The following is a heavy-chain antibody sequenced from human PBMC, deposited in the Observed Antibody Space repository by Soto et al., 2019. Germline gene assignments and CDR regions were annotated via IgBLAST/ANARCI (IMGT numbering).Heavy chain of an antibody. Sequence: TSKTLSLTCRVSGYSVTSSDYYGAWIRQPPGKGLEWIGSMFYSGLTYYNPSLKSRVTLSVDTSKNQFSVRLNSVTAADTAVYYCAPLSVSLSGPYGIHVWGQGTTVTVSS. V-gene: IGHV4-39*01. J-gene: IGHJ6*02. CDR1: GYSVTSSDYY. CDR2: MFYSGLT. CDR3: APLSVSLSGPYGIHV. D-gene: IGHD2-15*01.